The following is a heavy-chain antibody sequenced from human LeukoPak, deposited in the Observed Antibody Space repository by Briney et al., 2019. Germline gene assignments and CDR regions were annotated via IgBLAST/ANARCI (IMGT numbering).Heavy chain of an antibody. CDR3: ARDPYYGDYANDAFDI. CDR2: IYSGGST. J-gene: IGHJ3*02. D-gene: IGHD4-17*01. Sequence: GGSLRLSCAASGFTVSSNYMSWVRQAPGKGLEWVSVIYSGGSTYYADSVKGRFTISRDNSKNALYLQMNSLRAEDTAVYYCARDPYYGDYANDAFDIWGQGTMVTVSS. V-gene: IGHV3-53*01. CDR1: GFTVSSNY.